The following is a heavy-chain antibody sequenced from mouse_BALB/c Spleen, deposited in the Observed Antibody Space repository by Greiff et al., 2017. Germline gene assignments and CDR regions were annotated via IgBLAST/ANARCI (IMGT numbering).Heavy chain of an antibody. J-gene: IGHJ2*01. V-gene: IGHV1-54*01. Sequence: QVQLQQSGAELVRPGTSVKVSCKASGYAFTNYLIEWVKQRPGQGLEWIGVINPGSGGTNYNEKFKGKATLTADKSSSTAYMQLSSLTSDDSAVYFCARGFITTVVADYWGQGTTLTVSS. CDR2: INPGSGGT. CDR1: GYAFTNYL. D-gene: IGHD1-1*01. CDR3: ARGFITTVVADY.